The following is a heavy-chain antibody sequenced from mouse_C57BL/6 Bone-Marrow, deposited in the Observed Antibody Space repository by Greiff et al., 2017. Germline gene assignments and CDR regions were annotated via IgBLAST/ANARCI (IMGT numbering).Heavy chain of an antibody. D-gene: IGHD2-1*01. V-gene: IGHV1-61*01. CDR3: ARGGHLLEGYFDV. CDR2: IYPSDSET. Sequence: QVQLKQPGAELVRPGSSVKLSCKASGYTFTSYWMDWVKQRPGQGLEWIGNIYPSDSETHYNQKFKDKATLTVDKSSSTAYMQLSSLTSEDSAVYYCARGGHLLEGYFDVWGTGTTVTVSS. J-gene: IGHJ1*03. CDR1: GYTFTSYW.